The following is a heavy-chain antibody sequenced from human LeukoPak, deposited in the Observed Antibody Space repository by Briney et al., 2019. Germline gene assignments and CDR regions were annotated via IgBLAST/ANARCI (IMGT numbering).Heavy chain of an antibody. CDR2: INPSGST. V-gene: IGHV4-34*01. CDR3: ARERFGFRGYSYGYRGNWFDP. Sequence: SETLSLTCAVYGGSFSGYYWSWIRQPPGKGLEWIGEINPSGSTNYNPSLKSRVIISVDTSKNQFSLKLSSVTAADTAVYYCARERFGFRGYSYGYRGNWFDPWGQGTLVTVSS. J-gene: IGHJ5*02. D-gene: IGHD5-18*01. CDR1: GGSFSGYY.